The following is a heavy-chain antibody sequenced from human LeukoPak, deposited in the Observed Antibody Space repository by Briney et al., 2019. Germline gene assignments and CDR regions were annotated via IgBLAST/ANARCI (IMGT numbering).Heavy chain of an antibody. D-gene: IGHD1-26*01. J-gene: IGHJ3*01. CDR2: IFYTGST. Sequence: SETLSLTGTGSGGSITSYYWSWFRQPPGKGLEFIGYIFYTGSTNYNPSLKSRVTISVDTSKNQFSLKLSSVTAADTAVYYCAKWTEGGAFDSWGQGTMLIVSS. CDR1: GGSITSYY. CDR3: AKWTEGGAFDS. V-gene: IGHV4-59*01.